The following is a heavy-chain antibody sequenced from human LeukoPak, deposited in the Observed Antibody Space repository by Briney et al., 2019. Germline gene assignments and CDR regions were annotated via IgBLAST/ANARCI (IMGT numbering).Heavy chain of an antibody. CDR3: ARDRVDTAMVGYYYYYYMDV. CDR2: IYYSGST. V-gene: IGHV4-61*01. CDR1: GGSIISTTYY. Sequence: SETLSLTCTVSGGSIISTTYYWSWIRQPPGKGLEWIGYIYYSGSTNYNPSLKSRVTISVDTSKNQFSLKLSSVTAADTAVYYCARDRVDTAMVGYYYYYYMDVWGKGTTVTVSS. J-gene: IGHJ6*03. D-gene: IGHD5-18*01.